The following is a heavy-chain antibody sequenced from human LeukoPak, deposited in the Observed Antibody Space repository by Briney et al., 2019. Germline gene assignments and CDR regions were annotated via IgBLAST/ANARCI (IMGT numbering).Heavy chain of an antibody. CDR2: ISDSGSSI. CDR3: ATSRGSWPDYFGY. Sequence: GGSLRLSCAASGFTFSSYEMNWVRQAPGKGLEWLSYISDSGSSIYYADSVKGRFTISRDNAKNSLYLQMNSLRAEDTAVYYCATSRGSWPDYFGYWGQGTLVTVSS. D-gene: IGHD6-13*01. V-gene: IGHV3-48*03. CDR1: GFTFSSYE. J-gene: IGHJ4*02.